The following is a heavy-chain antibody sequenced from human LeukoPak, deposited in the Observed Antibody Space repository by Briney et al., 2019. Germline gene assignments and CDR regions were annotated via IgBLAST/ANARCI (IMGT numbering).Heavy chain of an antibody. CDR3: ARRGTAYCRGGNCYSYKYFDY. V-gene: IGHV4-34*01. CDR1: GGSLSGYY. D-gene: IGHD2-15*01. J-gene: IGHJ4*02. Sequence: SETLSLTCAVYGGSLSGYYWTWIRQTPGKGREWIGEINYSGNTNYNRSLKSRVTISADTSKNQFSLRLSSVTAADTAVYYCARRGTAYCRGGNCYSYKYFDYWGQGTQVTVSS. CDR2: INYSGNT.